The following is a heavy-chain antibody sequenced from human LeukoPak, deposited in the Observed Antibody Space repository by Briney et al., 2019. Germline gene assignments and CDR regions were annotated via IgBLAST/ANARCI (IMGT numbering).Heavy chain of an antibody. CDR1: GYSISSGYY. Sequence: MPSETLSLTCTVSGYSISSGYYWGWIRQPPVKDLEWIGSIYYSGSTSYNPSLKSRVTISVDTSKNQFSLRLSSVTAADTAVYYCARDDSRVNSYGPADYWGQGTLVTVSS. J-gene: IGHJ4*02. CDR3: ARDDSRVNSYGPADY. V-gene: IGHV4-38-2*02. D-gene: IGHD5-18*01. CDR2: IYYSGST.